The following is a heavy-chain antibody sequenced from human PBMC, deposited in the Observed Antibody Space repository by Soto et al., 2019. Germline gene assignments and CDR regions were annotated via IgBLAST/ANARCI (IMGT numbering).Heavy chain of an antibody. CDR3: ARSNGAPYSSMGSGAFDI. Sequence: SETLSLTCTVSGGSISSGGYYWSWIRQPPGKGLEWIGYIFYSGSTNYNPSLKSRVTISVDTSKNLFSLKLSSVTAADTAVYYCARSNGAPYSSMGSGAFDIWGQGTMVTVSS. V-gene: IGHV4-61*08. CDR1: GGSISSGGYY. D-gene: IGHD6-13*01. J-gene: IGHJ3*02. CDR2: IFYSGST.